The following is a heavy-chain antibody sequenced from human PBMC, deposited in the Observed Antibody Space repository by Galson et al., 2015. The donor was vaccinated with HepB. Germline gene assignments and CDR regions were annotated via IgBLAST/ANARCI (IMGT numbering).Heavy chain of an antibody. J-gene: IGHJ5*02. CDR3: ARDRVNSWGLGPNWFDP. CDR1: VSSVSSYY. V-gene: IGHV4-59*02. D-gene: IGHD6-13*01. CDR2: IYYSGSP. Sequence: ETRSLSSAVAVSSVSSYYWSGIRDPPGEGLGGIGYIYYSGSPSYNPSLKSRVTISVDTSKNQFSLKLSSVSAADTAVYYCARDRVNSWGLGPNWFDPWGQGTLVTVSS.